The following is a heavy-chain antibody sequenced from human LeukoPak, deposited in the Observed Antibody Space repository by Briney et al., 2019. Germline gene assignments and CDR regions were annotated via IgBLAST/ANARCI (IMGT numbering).Heavy chain of an antibody. V-gene: IGHV3-23*01. CDR2: LSGGGDSR. Sequence: GGSLRLSCAASGFTFADYAMSWVRQAPGKGLEWVSSLSGGGDSRYYADSVMGRFTISRDNSKNTLYLQMNSLRAEDTAVYYCAKAVRSMVTGGGYFDSWGQGTLVTVSS. CDR3: AKAVRSMVTGGGYFDS. J-gene: IGHJ4*02. D-gene: IGHD3-10*01. CDR1: GFTFADYA.